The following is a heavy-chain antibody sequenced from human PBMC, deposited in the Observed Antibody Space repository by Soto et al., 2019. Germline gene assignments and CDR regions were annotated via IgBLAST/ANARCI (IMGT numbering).Heavy chain of an antibody. J-gene: IGHJ4*02. Sequence: GRSLRLSCAASGFTFSDYYMSWIRQAPWKGLEWVSYISSSDNIIYYADSVKGRFTISRDNAKNSLYLQVNSLRAEDTAVYYCARDLGYYDSSGYFDYWGQGTLVNVSS. CDR1: GFTFSDYY. D-gene: IGHD3-22*01. CDR3: ARDLGYYDSSGYFDY. CDR2: ISSSDNII. V-gene: IGHV3-11*01.